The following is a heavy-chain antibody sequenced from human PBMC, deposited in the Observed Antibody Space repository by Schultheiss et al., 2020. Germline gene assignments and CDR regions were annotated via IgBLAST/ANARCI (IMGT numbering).Heavy chain of an antibody. CDR1: GGSISSSNW. D-gene: IGHD2-2*01. V-gene: IGHV4-4*02. CDR3: AIYERVSAAMRGWFDP. Sequence: SETLSLTCAVSGGSISSSNWWSWVRQPPGKGLEWIGEIYHSGSTNYNPSLKSRVTISVDTSKNQFSLKLSSVTAADTAVYYCAIYERVSAAMRGWFDPWGQGTLVTVSS. CDR2: IYHSGST. J-gene: IGHJ5*02.